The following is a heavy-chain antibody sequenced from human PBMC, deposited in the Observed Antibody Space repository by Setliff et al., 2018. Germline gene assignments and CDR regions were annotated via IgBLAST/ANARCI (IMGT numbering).Heavy chain of an antibody. CDR2: IYTSGST. CDR3: ARDHGDYGYYYYYMDV. CDR1: GGSISSYY. Sequence: PSETLSLTCTVSGGSISSYYWSWIRQPAGKGLEWIGRIYTSGSTNYNPSLKSRVTMSVDTSKNQFSLKLSSVTAADTAVYYCARDHGDYGYYYYYMDVWDKGTTVTVSS. V-gene: IGHV4-4*07. J-gene: IGHJ6*03. D-gene: IGHD4-17*01.